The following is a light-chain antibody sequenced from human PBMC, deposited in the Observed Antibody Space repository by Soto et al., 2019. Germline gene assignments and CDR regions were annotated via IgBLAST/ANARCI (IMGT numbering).Light chain of an antibody. CDR1: QGISNY. Sequence: DIQMTQSPSTLSASVGDRVTITCRASQGISNYLAWYQQKPGTAPKVLIYHASNLQSGVPSRFSGSGSGTEFTLTISSLQPDDFATYYCQQYNSYSFGQGTKVDIK. J-gene: IGKJ1*01. CDR3: QQYNSYS. V-gene: IGKV1-5*01. CDR2: HAS.